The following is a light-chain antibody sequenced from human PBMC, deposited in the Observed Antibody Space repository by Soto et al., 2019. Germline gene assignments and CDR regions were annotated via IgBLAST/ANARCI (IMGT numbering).Light chain of an antibody. CDR2: AAS. Sequence: EIVLTLSPCTLSLSPGERASLSCRASQAVSSSFLAWYQQTPGQAPRLLIYAASSRATGIPDRFSGSGSGTDFTLTISRLEPEDFAVYYCQQYGNSPQTFGQGTKVDIK. CDR3: QQYGNSPQT. V-gene: IGKV3-20*01. CDR1: QAVSSSF. J-gene: IGKJ1*01.